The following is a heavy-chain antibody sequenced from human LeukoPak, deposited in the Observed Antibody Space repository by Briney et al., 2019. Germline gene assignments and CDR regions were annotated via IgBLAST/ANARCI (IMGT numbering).Heavy chain of an antibody. CDR1: GFTLNTYA. CDR2: INNDGSIT. J-gene: IGHJ3*02. V-gene: IGHV3-74*01. Sequence: PGGSLRLSCVASGFTLNTYAMSWVRQAPGKGLVWVSNINNDGSITTYADSVKGRFTISRDNVKNTLFLQMNSLGAEDTALYYCARGWNTTPRSGFDIWGLGTMVTVSS. D-gene: IGHD1/OR15-1a*01. CDR3: ARGWNTTPRSGFDI.